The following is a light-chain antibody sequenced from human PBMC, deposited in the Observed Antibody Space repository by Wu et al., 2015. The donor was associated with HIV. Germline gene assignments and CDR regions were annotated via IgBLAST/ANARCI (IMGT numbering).Light chain of an antibody. V-gene: IGKV3-15*01. CDR1: QSVTTN. CDR2: GAS. J-gene: IGKJ2*01. CDR3: QQYNDWPYT. Sequence: EIVMTQSPATLSVSPGERATLSCRASQSVTTNLAWYQQKPGQAPRLLIYGASTRATGIPATFSGRGSGTEFTLTINTMQSEDFAMYYCQQYNDWPYTFGQGTNLEI.